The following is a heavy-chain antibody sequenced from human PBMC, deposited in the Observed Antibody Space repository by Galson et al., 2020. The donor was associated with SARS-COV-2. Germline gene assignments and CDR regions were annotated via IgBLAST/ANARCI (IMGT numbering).Heavy chain of an antibody. CDR1: GFTFSTYA. D-gene: IGHD3-10*01. CDR3: AKDSGRGGTYDY. CDR2: ISGRGGST. Sequence: GESLKISCAASGFTFSTYAMTWVRQAPGKGLEWVSGISGRGGSTYYADSVKGRFTISRDNSKNTLYLEMDSVRAEDTAVYFCAKDSGRGGTYDYWGQGTLVTVSS. J-gene: IGHJ4*02. V-gene: IGHV3-23*01.